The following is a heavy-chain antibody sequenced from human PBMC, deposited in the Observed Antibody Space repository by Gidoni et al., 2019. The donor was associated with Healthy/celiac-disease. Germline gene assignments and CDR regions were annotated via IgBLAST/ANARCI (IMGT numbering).Heavy chain of an antibody. V-gene: IGHV3-23*01. Sequence: EVQLLVSRGGLVQPGGSLTPSLAASGFTLSSYAMSWVRQAPGKGLEVVSASSGSGGSTYYADSVKGRFTISRDNSKNTLYLKMNSLRAEDTAVYYCAKGDPLAAGPFDYWGQGTLVTVSS. CDR1: GFTLSSYA. J-gene: IGHJ4*02. CDR3: AKGDPLAAGPFDY. CDR2: SSGSGGST. D-gene: IGHD6-13*01.